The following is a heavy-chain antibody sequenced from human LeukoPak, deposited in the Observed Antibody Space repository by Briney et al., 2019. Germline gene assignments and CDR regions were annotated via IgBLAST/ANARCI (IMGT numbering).Heavy chain of an antibody. D-gene: IGHD5-24*01. J-gene: IGHJ3*02. CDR3: ARAIPEMATIIGAFDI. CDR2: IIPIFGTA. Sequence: SVKVSCKASRGTFSSYAISWVRQAPGQGLEWMGGIIPIFGTANYAQKFQGRVTITADESTSTAYMELSSLRSEDTAVYYCARAIPEMATIIGAFDIWGQGTMVTVSS. CDR1: RGTFSSYA. V-gene: IGHV1-69*13.